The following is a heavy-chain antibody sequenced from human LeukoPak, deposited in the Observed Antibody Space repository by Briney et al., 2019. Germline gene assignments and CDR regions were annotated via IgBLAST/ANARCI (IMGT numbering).Heavy chain of an antibody. CDR2: IRNKAYGGTS. CDR1: GFTLGSYW. V-gene: IGHV3-49*02. CDR3: TSGGTYYYDSSGYR. Sequence: RLSCAASGFTLGSYWMTWVRQAPGKGLEGVGFIRNKAYGGTSEYAASVEGRFTISRDDSKSIAYLQMNSLKTEDTAVFYCTSGGTYYYDSSGYRWGQGTLVTVSS. D-gene: IGHD3-22*01. J-gene: IGHJ4*02.